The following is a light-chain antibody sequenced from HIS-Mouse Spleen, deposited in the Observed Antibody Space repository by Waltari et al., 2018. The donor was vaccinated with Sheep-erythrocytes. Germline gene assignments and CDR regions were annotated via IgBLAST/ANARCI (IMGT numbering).Light chain of an antibody. J-gene: IGLJ3*02. CDR3: AAWDDSLNGWV. V-gene: IGLV2-11*01. Sequence: QSALTQPRSVSGSPGQSVTISCTGTSSDVGGYNYVSWYQQHPGKAPKLMIYDVSKRASGVPERFSGSKSGTSASLAISGLQSEDEADYYCAAWDDSLNGWVFGGGTKLTVL. CDR1: SSDVGGYNY. CDR2: DVS.